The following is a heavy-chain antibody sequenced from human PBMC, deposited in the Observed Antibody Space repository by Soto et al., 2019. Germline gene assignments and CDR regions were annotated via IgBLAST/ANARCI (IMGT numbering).Heavy chain of an antibody. D-gene: IGHD3-10*01. CDR2: IHYSGST. V-gene: IGHV4-39*07. Sequence: SETLSLTCRVSGDSISDTIYYWGWIRQPPGKGLEWIGSIHYSGSTQFHPSLKSRVTISVDTSKNEFSLRLRSVTAADTAVYYCARDHWAPHYGSGSYYTTFGYWGQGTLVTVSS. CDR3: ARDHWAPHYGSGSYYTTFGY. J-gene: IGHJ4*02. CDR1: GDSISDTIYY.